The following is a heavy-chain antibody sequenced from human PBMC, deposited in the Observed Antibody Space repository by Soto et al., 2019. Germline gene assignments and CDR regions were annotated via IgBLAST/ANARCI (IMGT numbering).Heavy chain of an antibody. D-gene: IGHD6-19*01. CDR2: FSAGGSR. J-gene: IGHJ4*02. Sequence: EVQLLESGGGLVQPGGSLRLSCAASGFTVSSSAMIWVRQAPGKGLEWVATFSAGGSRYYADSVKGRFTISSNSSQNTLYLQMNGLRAEDTALYYCAKDRGSGGIVAGTPDYWGQGTLVTVSS. V-gene: IGHV3-23*01. CDR1: GFTVSSSA. CDR3: AKDRGSGGIVAGTPDY.